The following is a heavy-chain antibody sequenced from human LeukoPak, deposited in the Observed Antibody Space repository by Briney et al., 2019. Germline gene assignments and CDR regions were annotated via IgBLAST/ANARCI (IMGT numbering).Heavy chain of an antibody. D-gene: IGHD6-6*01. CDR3: ARAVAARPSDAFDI. V-gene: IGHV1-69*05. CDR1: GGTFISYA. J-gene: IGHJ3*02. Sequence: ASXXVXCKASGGTFISYAISWVRQAPGQGLEWMGRIIPIFGTANYAQKFQGRVTITTDESTSTAYMELSSLRSEDTAVYYCARAVAARPSDAFDIWGQGTMVTVSS. CDR2: IIPIFGTA.